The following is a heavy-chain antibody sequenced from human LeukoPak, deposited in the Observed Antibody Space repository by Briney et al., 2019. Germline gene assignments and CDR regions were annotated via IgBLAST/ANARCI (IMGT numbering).Heavy chain of an antibody. CDR2: INPNSGGT. CDR1: GYIFTGYY. V-gene: IGHV1-2*02. J-gene: IGHJ4*02. Sequence: ASVKVSCKASGYIFTGYYLHWVRQAPGQGLEWIGWINPNSGGTNYAQKFQGRVTMTTDTSISTAYMELYSLTSDDTAVYYCANVYSNYWEWEYWGQGSLVTVSS. CDR3: ANVYSNYWEWEY. D-gene: IGHD1-26*01.